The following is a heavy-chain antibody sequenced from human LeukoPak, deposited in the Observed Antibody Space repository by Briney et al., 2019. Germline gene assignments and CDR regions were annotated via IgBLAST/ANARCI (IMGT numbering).Heavy chain of an antibody. V-gene: IGHV3-48*01. CDR1: GFTFSSYS. D-gene: IGHD6-19*01. J-gene: IGHJ4*02. CDR3: ARVEDSSGWYVIDY. Sequence: GGPLRLSCAASGFTFSSYSMNGLRQAPAKALEGVSYISGSSSTIYYADSVKCRFTISRENPKNSLYLQMNSLRAEDTAVYYCARVEDSSGWYVIDYWGQGTLVTV. CDR2: ISGSSSTI.